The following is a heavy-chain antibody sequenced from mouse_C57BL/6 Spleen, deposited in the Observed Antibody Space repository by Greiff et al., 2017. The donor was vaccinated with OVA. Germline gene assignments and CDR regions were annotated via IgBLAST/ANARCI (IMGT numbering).Heavy chain of an antibody. CDR1: GFNIKDDY. CDR2: IDPENGDT. V-gene: IGHV14-4*01. J-gene: IGHJ3*01. Sequence: EVKLMESGAELVRPGASVKLSCTASGFNIKDDYMHWVKQRPEQGLEWIGWIDPENGDTEYASKFQGKATITADTSSNTAYLQLSSLTSEDTAVYYCTRRDYGGAYWGQVTLVTVSA. D-gene: IGHD1-1*01. CDR3: TRRDYGGAY.